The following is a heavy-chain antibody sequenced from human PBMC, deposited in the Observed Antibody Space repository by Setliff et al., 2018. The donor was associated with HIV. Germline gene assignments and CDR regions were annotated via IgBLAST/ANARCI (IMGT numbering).Heavy chain of an antibody. V-gene: IGHV4-39*07. CDR3: ARARITIIGGRLEPYAFDR. Sequence: PSETLSLTCAVSGGSISSSNYYWVWIRQPPGKELEWIASIYHSGSTYYNPSLKSRVIISVNTSKNQFSLKLRSVSAADTAVYYCARARITIIGGRLEPYAFDRWGQGTKVTVSS. CDR1: GGSISSSNYY. J-gene: IGHJ3*01. D-gene: IGHD3-10*01. CDR2: IYHSGST.